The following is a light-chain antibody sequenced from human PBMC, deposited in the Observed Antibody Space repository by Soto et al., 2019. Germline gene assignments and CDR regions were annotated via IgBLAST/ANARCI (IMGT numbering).Light chain of an antibody. CDR3: QQYGNSLWT. CDR2: GAS. CDR1: QSVSSNN. Sequence: EIVLTQSPGTLSLSPGERAALSCRASQSVSSNNLAWYQQRPGQAPRLLICGASSRATGIPDRFSGSGSGTDFTLTSSRREPEDFAVYYCQQYGNSLWTFGQGTKVEIK. J-gene: IGKJ1*01. V-gene: IGKV3-20*01.